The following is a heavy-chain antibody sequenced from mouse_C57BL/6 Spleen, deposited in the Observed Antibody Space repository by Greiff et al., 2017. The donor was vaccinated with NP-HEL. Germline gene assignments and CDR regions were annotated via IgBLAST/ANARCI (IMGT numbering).Heavy chain of an antibody. Sequence: QVQLKESGPELVKPGASVKLSCKASGYTFTSYDINWVKQRPGQGLEWIGWIYPRDGSTKYNEKFKGKATLTVDTSSSTAYMELHSLTSEDSAVYFCARGGLRYAMDYWGQGTSVTVSS. CDR2: IYPRDGST. D-gene: IGHD2-4*01. J-gene: IGHJ4*01. CDR3: ARGGLRYAMDY. CDR1: GYTFTSYD. V-gene: IGHV1-85*01.